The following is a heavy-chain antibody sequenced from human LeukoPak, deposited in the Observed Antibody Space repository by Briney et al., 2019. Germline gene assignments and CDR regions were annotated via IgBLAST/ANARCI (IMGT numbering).Heavy chain of an antibody. V-gene: IGHV1-24*01. D-gene: IGHD3-22*01. CDR1: GYTLTELS. Sequence: PVASVKVSCKVSGYTLTELSMHWVRQAPGKGLEWMGGFDPEDGETIYAQKFQGRVTMTEDTSTDTAYMELSSLRSEDTAVYYCATYTRDSSGYSPTDYWGQGTLVTVSS. CDR3: ATYTRDSSGYSPTDY. CDR2: FDPEDGET. J-gene: IGHJ4*02.